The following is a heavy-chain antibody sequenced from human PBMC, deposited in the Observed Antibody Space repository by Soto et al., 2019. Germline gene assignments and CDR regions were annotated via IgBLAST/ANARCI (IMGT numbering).Heavy chain of an antibody. D-gene: IGHD3-9*01. J-gene: IGHJ5*02. CDR3: TTLRLDP. CDR2: VNPNTGVT. CDR1: GYTFTAFY. Sequence: ASVQVSCKASGYTFTAFYMNWVRQPPGQGVEWMGWVNPNTGVTKYAQKFQGRVTMTRDTSINTAYMELSGLTSDDTAVYYCTTLRLDPWGQGTLVTVSS. V-gene: IGHV1-2*02.